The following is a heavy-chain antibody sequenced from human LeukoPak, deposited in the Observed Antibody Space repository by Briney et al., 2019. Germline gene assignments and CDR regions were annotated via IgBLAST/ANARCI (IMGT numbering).Heavy chain of an antibody. CDR3: AEDSKGSGTYYDRYFDY. V-gene: IGHV3-30*18. Sequence: PGGSLRLSCAASGFTFSRSGIHWVRQAPGRGLEWVAVISYDERDEYYADSVKGRFTISRDNSKNTLYLQMNSLRDEDTAVYYCAEDSKGSGTYYDRYFDYWGQGTLVTVSS. CDR2: ISYDERDE. D-gene: IGHD3-10*01. CDR1: GFTFSRSG. J-gene: IGHJ4*02.